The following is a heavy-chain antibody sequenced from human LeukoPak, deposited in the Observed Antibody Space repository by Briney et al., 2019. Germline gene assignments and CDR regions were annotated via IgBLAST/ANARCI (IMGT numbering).Heavy chain of an antibody. CDR2: INPSGGST. D-gene: IGHD1-14*01. V-gene: IGHV1-46*01. Sequence: ASVKVSCKASGYTFTSYYMHWVRQAPGQGLEWMGIINPSGGSTSYAQKFQGRVTMTRDTSTSTVYMELSSLRSEDTAVYYCARGVRGTYYYYYMDVWGKGTTVTISS. CDR1: GYTFTSYY. CDR3: ARGVRGTYYYYYMDV. J-gene: IGHJ6*03.